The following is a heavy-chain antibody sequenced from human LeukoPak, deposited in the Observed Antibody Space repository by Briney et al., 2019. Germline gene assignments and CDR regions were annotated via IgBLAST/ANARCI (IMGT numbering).Heavy chain of an antibody. CDR3: ARDSTTLEAFDI. CDR2: INPNSGDT. Sequence: ASVKVSCKGSGYTFTGYYMHWVRQAPGQGLEWMGWINPNSGDTNYAQKFQGRVTMTRDTSSSTVYMELSRLRSDDTAVYYCARDSTTLEAFDIWGQGTMVTVSS. V-gene: IGHV1-2*02. CDR1: GYTFTGYY. J-gene: IGHJ3*02. D-gene: IGHD4-11*01.